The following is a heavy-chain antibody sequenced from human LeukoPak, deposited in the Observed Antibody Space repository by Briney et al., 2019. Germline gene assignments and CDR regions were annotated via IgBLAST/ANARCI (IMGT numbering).Heavy chain of an antibody. D-gene: IGHD5-18*01. CDR3: ARGRGYSYGYVDY. CDR2: ISYVGSNK. J-gene: IGHJ4*02. V-gene: IGHV3-30-3*01. CDR1: GFTFSSYA. Sequence: GGSLRLSCAASGFTFSSYAMHWVRQAPGKGLEWVAVISYVGSNKYYADSVKGRFTISRDNSKNTLYLQMNSLRAEDTAVYYCARGRGYSYGYVDYWGQGTLVTVSS.